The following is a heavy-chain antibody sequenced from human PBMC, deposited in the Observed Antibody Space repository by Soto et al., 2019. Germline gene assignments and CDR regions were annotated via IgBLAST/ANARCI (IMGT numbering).Heavy chain of an antibody. Sequence: PSETRSLTCTVSGFSITIGHYWGWIRQPPGKGLEWIGSIYHSGDTYYNPSLKSRVTISVDTSKNQFALKLSSVTAADTAVYYCARTRESSSTPRDFDYWGQGTLVTVSS. CDR1: GFSITIGHY. CDR3: ARTRESSSTPRDFDY. V-gene: IGHV4-38-2*02. CDR2: IYHSGDT. J-gene: IGHJ4*02. D-gene: IGHD6-6*01.